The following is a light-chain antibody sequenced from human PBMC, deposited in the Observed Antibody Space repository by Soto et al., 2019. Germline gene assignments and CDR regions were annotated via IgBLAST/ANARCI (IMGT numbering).Light chain of an antibody. J-gene: IGKJ4*01. CDR1: QDISNY. CDR3: QRYDNVPLT. CDR2: DAI. Sequence: DIQMTQSPSSLSASVGDRVTITCQASQDISNYLNWYQQKTGKAPKLLIYDAINLETGVPSRFSGSVSGTDFTVTISSLEAEDIATYYCQRYDNVPLTFGGGTRVEIK. V-gene: IGKV1-33*01.